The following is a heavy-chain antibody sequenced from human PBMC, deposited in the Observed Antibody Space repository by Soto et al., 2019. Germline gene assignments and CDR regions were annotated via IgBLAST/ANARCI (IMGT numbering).Heavy chain of an antibody. J-gene: IGHJ5*02. D-gene: IGHD3-16*02. CDR2: IYYIGST. CDR3: AGRNSLASVSLNFRELSNYKWIDP. Sequence: PSETLSLTCTVSGDSITNSNYYWGWFRQPPGKGLEWIASIYYIGSTYYNPSLKSRVIISVDTSNNQFSLNLNSVTASDTAVYYCAGRNSLASVSLNFRELSNYKWIDPWGPGTLVTVSS. CDR1: GDSITNSNYY. V-gene: IGHV4-39*01.